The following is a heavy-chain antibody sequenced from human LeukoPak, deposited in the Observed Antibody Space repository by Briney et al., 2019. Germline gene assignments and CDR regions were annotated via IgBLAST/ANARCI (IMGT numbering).Heavy chain of an antibody. CDR3: ARGQDPFKTGH. V-gene: IGHV4-31*03. Sequence: SQTLSLTCTVSGGPLTITSYFWTWIRQHPGKGLEWIGCIHPSGSTEYNPSLKSRVTMSLDTSQKQFSLKLTSVTAADTAMYYCARGQDPFKTGHWGRGTLVTVSS. CDR1: GGPLTITSYF. J-gene: IGHJ4*02. CDR2: IHPSGST. D-gene: IGHD1-1*01.